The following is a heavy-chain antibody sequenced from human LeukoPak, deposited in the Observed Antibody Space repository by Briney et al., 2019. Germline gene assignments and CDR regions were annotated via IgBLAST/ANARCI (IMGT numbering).Heavy chain of an antibody. J-gene: IGHJ4*02. CDR1: GGSISSGGYY. Sequence: PSETLSLTCTVSGGSISSGGYYWSWIRQHPGKGLEWIGYIYYSRSTYYNPSLKSRVTISVDTSKNQFSLKLSSVTAADTAVYYCARMGRSYGLTLWGQGTLVTVSS. CDR2: IYYSRST. V-gene: IGHV4-31*03. D-gene: IGHD5-18*01. CDR3: ARMGRSYGLTL.